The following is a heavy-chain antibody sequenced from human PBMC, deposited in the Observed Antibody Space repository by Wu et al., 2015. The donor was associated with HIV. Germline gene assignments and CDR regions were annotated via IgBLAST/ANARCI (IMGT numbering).Heavy chain of an antibody. CDR3: ARGVVRSREFDN. Sequence: QVQLVQSGAEVKKPGSSVKVSCKASGGTFSSYGFNWVRQAPGQGLEWMGRIIPIFGTTNYAQKFQGRVTLTADESTSTAYMELSSLRSEDTAVYYCARGVVRSREFDNWGQGTLVTVSS. D-gene: IGHD1-1*01. V-gene: IGHV1-69*13. J-gene: IGHJ4*02. CDR1: GGTFSSYG. CDR2: IIPIFGTT.